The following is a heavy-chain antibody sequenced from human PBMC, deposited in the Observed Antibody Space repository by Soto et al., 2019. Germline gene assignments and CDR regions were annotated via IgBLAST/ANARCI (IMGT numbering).Heavy chain of an antibody. CDR3: ARTTILLPAAANRGAPYNYYGLDV. D-gene: IGHD2-2*01. CDR1: GFTFSNYG. J-gene: IGHJ6*02. CDR2: ISYDGSNK. Sequence: XESLRLSCVASGFTFSNYGMHWVRQAPGKGLEWVAVISYDGSNKYYADSVKGRFTISRDNSKNTLYLQMNSLRAEDTAVYYCARTTILLPAAANRGAPYNYYGLDVWGQGTTVTVSS. V-gene: IGHV3-30*03.